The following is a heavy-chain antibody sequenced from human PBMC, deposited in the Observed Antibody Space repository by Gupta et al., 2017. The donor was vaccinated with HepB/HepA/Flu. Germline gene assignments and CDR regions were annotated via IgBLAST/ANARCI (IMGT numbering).Heavy chain of an antibody. D-gene: IGHD2-8*01. J-gene: IGHJ5*02. CDR1: GFTLSRDW. CDR3: ATKCCTNGVGT. CDR2: INSDGTRT. V-gene: IGHV3-74*01. Sequence: EVQLVESGGGLVPPGGSLRLSCAAYGFTLSRDWMHWVRQAPGKGLGWVSRINSDGTRTNYADSVKGRGTISRDNAKNTRYRQMNSLRAEDTAVYYCATKCCTNGVGTWGRGTRVTVSS.